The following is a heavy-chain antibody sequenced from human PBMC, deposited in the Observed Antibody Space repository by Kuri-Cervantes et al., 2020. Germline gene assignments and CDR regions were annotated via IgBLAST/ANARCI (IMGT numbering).Heavy chain of an antibody. CDR3: ATFLGGAFHETY. J-gene: IGHJ4*02. D-gene: IGHD2-15*01. CDR2: ISSSSSYI. V-gene: IGHV3-21*04. CDR1: GFTFSSYS. Sequence: GESLKISCAASGFTFSSYSMNWVRQAPGKGLEWVSSISSSSSYIYYADSVKGRFTISRDNSKNTLYLQMNSLRAEDTAVYYCATFLGGAFHETYWGQGTLVTVSS.